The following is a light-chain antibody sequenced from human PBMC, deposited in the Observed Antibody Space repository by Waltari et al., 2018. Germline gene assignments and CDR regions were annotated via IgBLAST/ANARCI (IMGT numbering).Light chain of an antibody. V-gene: IGKV1-9*01. Sequence: IQLTQSPSSLSASVGDRVTITCRASQGISSYLGWYQQKPGRAPKLLIYEASNLYSGVPSRFSGSGSGTDFTLTISSLQPEDFATYCCQQLSTYPLNFGGGTKVE. CDR2: EAS. CDR3: QQLSTYPLN. J-gene: IGKJ4*01. CDR1: QGISSY.